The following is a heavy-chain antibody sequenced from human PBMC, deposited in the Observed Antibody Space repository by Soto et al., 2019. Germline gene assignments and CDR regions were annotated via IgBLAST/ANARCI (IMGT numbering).Heavy chain of an antibody. D-gene: IGHD3-10*01. CDR2: ISGSGGST. V-gene: IGHV3-23*01. J-gene: IGHJ6*02. CDR3: AKDSSRYYYGSGDTRTYYYYGMDV. CDR1: GFTFSSYA. Sequence: PGGSLRLSCAASGFTFSSYAMSWVRQAPGKGLEWVSAISGSGGSTYYADSVKGRFTISRDNSKNTLYLQMNSLRAEDTAVYYCAKDSSRYYYGSGDTRTYYYYGMDVWGQGTTVTVSS.